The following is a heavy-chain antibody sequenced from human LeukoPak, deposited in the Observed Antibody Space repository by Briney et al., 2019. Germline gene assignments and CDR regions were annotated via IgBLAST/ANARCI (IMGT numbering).Heavy chain of an antibody. Sequence: ASVNVSCKASGYTFTSYDINWVRQATGQGLEWMGWMNPNSGNTGYAQKFQGRVTITRNTSISTAYMELSSLRSEDTAVYYCARGRILGDFYDFWSGYYTRYFDYWGQGTLVTVSS. V-gene: IGHV1-8*03. CDR1: GYTFTSYD. CDR3: ARGRILGDFYDFWSGYYTRYFDY. D-gene: IGHD3-3*01. J-gene: IGHJ4*02. CDR2: MNPNSGNT.